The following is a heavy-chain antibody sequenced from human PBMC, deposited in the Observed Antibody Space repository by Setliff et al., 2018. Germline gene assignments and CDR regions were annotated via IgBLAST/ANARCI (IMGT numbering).Heavy chain of an antibody. Sequence: AASVKVSCKASGYTFTSHYMHWMRQAPGLGLEWMGTINPSSGRTSYAQKFQGRVTMTRDTSTSTVYMDMSSLRPEYTAVYYCARDVFPYHYEGAFDIWGQGTMVTVSS. D-gene: IGHD3-22*01. CDR3: ARDVFPYHYEGAFDI. V-gene: IGHV1-46*01. J-gene: IGHJ3*02. CDR2: INPSSGRT. CDR1: GYTFTSHY.